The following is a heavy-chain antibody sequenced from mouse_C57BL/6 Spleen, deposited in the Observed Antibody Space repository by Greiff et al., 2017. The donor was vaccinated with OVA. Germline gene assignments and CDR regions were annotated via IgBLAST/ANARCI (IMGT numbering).Heavy chain of an antibody. J-gene: IGHJ3*01. CDR1: GYAFSSSW. V-gene: IGHV1-82*01. CDR3: ARERLLRTWFAY. Sequence: VQLQQSGPELVKPGASVKISCKASGYAFSSSWMNWVKQRPGKGLEWIGRIYPGDGDTNYNGKFKGKATLTADKSSSTAYMQLSSLTSEDSAVYFCARERLLRTWFAYWGQGTLVTVSA. CDR2: IYPGDGDT. D-gene: IGHD1-1*01.